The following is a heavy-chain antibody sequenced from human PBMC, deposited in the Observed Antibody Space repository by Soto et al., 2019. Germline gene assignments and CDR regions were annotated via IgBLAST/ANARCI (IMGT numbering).Heavy chain of an antibody. CDR3: ARLGPRYCSGGSCKYYYYYYGMDV. J-gene: IGHJ6*02. D-gene: IGHD2-15*01. V-gene: IGHV4-59*08. Sequence: SETLSLTCTVSGGYIRSYDWSWIRQPPGKGLEWIGYIYYSGSTNYNPPLKSRVTISVDTSKNQFSLKLSSVTAADTAVYYCARLGPRYCSGGSCKYYYYYYGMDVWGQGTTVTVSS. CDR2: IYYSGST. CDR1: GGYIRSYD.